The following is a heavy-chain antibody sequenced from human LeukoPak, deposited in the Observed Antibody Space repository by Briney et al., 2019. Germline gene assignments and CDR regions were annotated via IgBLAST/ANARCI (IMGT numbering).Heavy chain of an antibody. CDR1: GGSISSYY. D-gene: IGHD3-3*01. J-gene: IGHJ5*02. Sequence: SETLSLTCTVSGGSISSYYWSWIRQPPGKGLEWIGYIYYSGSTNYNPSLKSRVTISVDTSKNQFSLKLSSVTAADTGLYYCGRPCFGDFLEGYPPNRFDPWGQGTLVTVSS. CDR2: IYYSGST. CDR3: GRPCFGDFLEGYPPNRFDP. V-gene: IGHV4-59*08.